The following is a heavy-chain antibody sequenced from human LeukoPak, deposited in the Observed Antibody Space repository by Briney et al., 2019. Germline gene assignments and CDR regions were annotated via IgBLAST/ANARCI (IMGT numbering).Heavy chain of an antibody. CDR2: INWNGGST. D-gene: IGHD6-13*01. J-gene: IGHJ5*02. CDR3: AKGRTAAGPGGRFDP. V-gene: IGHV3-20*04. CDR1: GFTFNSYD. Sequence: GGSLRLSCAASGFTFNSYDMHWVRQAPGKGLEWVSGINWNGGSTGYADSVKGRFTISRDNAKNSLYLQMNSLTLEDTALYYCAKGRTAAGPGGRFDPWGQGSLVTVSS.